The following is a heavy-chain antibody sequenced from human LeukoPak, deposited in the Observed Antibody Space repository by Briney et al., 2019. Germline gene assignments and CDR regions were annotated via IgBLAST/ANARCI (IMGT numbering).Heavy chain of an antibody. CDR1: GFTFSSYT. CDR3: ARVVYTGSGSYGGFDY. Sequence: GESLRLSCVASGFTFSSYTMHWVRQAPGKGLEWVAVTSFDGNSQYYTDSVKGRFTLSRDNSKNTLFLQMNSLRPEDMAVYYCARVVYTGSGSYGGFDYWGQGTLVTVSS. D-gene: IGHD3-10*01. CDR2: TSFDGNSQ. J-gene: IGHJ4*02. V-gene: IGHV3-30-3*01.